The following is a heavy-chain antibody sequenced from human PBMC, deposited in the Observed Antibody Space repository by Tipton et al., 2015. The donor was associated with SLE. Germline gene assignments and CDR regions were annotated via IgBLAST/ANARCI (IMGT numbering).Heavy chain of an antibody. D-gene: IGHD3-10*01. CDR2: VKGKTDGGTT. Sequence: SLRLSCAASGFTFTNAWMNWVRQAPGKGLEWVGRVKGKTDGGTTDYATPVKGRFTISRDDLKDTVYLQMNSLKTEDTAVYYCTTDRGGYYDSGTSTGYWGQGTLVTVSS. J-gene: IGHJ4*02. CDR3: TTDRGGYYDSGTSTGY. CDR1: GFTFTNAW. V-gene: IGHV3-15*07.